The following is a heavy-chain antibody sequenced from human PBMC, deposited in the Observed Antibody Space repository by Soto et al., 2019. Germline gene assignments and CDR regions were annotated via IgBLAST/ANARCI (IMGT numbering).Heavy chain of an antibody. CDR1: GYTFTSYY. CDR2: INPSGGST. D-gene: IGHD4-17*01. CDR3: ARGPSYSDSYFDY. Sequence: GASVKVSCKASGYTFTSYYMHWVRQAPGQGLEWMGIINPSGGSTRYAQKFQGRFTISRDNSKNTVYLQMNSLRLEDTAVYYCARGPSYSDSYFDYWGQGTLVTVSS. J-gene: IGHJ4*02. V-gene: IGHV1-46*01.